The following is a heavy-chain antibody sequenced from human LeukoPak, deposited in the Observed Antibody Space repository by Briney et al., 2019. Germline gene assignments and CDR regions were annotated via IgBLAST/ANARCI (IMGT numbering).Heavy chain of an antibody. D-gene: IGHD6-13*01. V-gene: IGHV5-51*01. Sequence: GESLKISCQGSGYNFPIYWIGWVRQMPGQGLEWMGIIYPDDSNTIYGPSFQGQVTISADKSISTAYLQWSSLKASDTAIYYCARQEGEQQLVGNAFDIWGQGTMVTVSS. CDR1: GYNFPIYW. J-gene: IGHJ3*02. CDR2: IYPDDSNT. CDR3: ARQEGEQQLVGNAFDI.